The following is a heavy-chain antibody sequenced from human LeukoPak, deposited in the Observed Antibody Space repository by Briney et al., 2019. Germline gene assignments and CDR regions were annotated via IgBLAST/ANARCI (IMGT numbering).Heavy chain of an antibody. V-gene: IGHV3-7*01. J-gene: IGHJ3*02. D-gene: IGHD2-2*01. Sequence: GGSLRLSCAASGFTFRNYYMSWVRQAPGKGLEWAANIKQDGSEQFYMDSVKGRFTISRDNAKNSLYLQMNSLRAEDTAVYYCAREDIVVIPATMDDAFDIWGQGTVVTVSS. CDR1: GFTFRNYY. CDR3: AREDIVVIPATMDDAFDI. CDR2: IKQDGSEQ.